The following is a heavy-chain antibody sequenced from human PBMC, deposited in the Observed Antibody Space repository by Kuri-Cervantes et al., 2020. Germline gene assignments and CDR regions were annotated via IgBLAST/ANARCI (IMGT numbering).Heavy chain of an antibody. CDR3: ARADPDCSSASCYLPSGRHYYYYMDV. CDR1: GGSISSYY. D-gene: IGHD2-2*01. V-gene: IGHV4-4*07. Sequence: GSLRLSCTVSGGSISSYYWSWIRQPAGKGLEWIGRIYTSGSTNYNPSLKSRVTISVDTSKNQFSLKLTPVTAADTALYYCARADPDCSSASCYLPSGRHYYYYMDVWGKGTTVTVSS. J-gene: IGHJ6*03. CDR2: IYTSGST.